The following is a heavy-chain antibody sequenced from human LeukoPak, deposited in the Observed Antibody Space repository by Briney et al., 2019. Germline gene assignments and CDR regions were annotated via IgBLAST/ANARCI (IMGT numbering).Heavy chain of an antibody. Sequence: GGSLRLSCAASGFTFSSYGMHWVRQAPGKGLEWVAVIWYDGSNKYYADSVKGRFTISRDNSKNTLCLQMNSLRAEDTAVYYCAKGPVFGTYYMDVWGKGTTVTVSS. J-gene: IGHJ6*03. D-gene: IGHD3-3*01. CDR3: AKGPVFGTYYMDV. V-gene: IGHV3-33*06. CDR2: IWYDGSNK. CDR1: GFTFSSYG.